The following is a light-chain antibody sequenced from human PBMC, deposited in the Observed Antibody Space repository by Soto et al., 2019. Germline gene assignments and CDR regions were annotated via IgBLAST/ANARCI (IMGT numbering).Light chain of an antibody. CDR3: LLYYGAAQV. J-gene: IGLJ3*02. CDR2: STS. Sequence: QAVVTQEPSLTVSPGGTVTLTCASNTGTVTSGYYPNWFQQKPGQAPRALIYSTSIKHTWTPARFSGSLLGDKAALTLSGVQPEDEADYYCLLYYGAAQVFGGGTKLTVL. CDR1: TGTVTSGYY. V-gene: IGLV7-43*01.